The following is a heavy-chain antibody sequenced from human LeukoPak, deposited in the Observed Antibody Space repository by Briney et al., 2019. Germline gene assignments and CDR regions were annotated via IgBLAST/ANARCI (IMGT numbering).Heavy chain of an antibody. V-gene: IGHV4-39*02. Sequence: SETLSLTCTVSGGSISSSSYYWGWIRQPPGKGLEWIGSIYYSGSTYYNPSLKSRVTISVDTSKNQFSLKLSSVTAADTAVYYCAREKGYYDSSGYSFIDYWGQGTLVTVSS. J-gene: IGHJ4*02. CDR1: GGSISSSSYY. CDR2: IYYSGST. D-gene: IGHD3-22*01. CDR3: AREKGYYDSSGYSFIDY.